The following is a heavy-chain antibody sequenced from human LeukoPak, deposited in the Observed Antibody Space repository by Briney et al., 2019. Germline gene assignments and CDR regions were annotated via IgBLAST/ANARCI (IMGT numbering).Heavy chain of an antibody. CDR3: ARDWYYDFWSGQSYYFDY. V-gene: IGHV1-2*02. D-gene: IGHD3-3*01. CDR2: INPNSGGT. Sequence: ASVKVSCKASGYTFTSYGISWVRQAPGQGLEWMGWINPNSGGTNYAQKFQGRVTMTRDTSISTAYMELSRLRSDDTAVYYCARDWYYDFWSGQSYYFDYWGQGTLVTVSS. CDR1: GYTFTSYG. J-gene: IGHJ4*02.